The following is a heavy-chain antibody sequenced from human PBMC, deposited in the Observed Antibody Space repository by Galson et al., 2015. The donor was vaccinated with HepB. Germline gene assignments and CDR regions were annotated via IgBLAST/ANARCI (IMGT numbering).Heavy chain of an antibody. Sequence: SVKVSCKASGYTFTGYYMHWVRQAPGQGLEWMGWINPKSGGTKYAQKFQGRVTMTRDTSSSKAYMVLSNLISDDTALYYCAREGSGSYQYCFDFWGQGALVTVSS. CDR1: GYTFTGYY. CDR3: AREGSGSYQYCFDF. D-gene: IGHD1-26*01. V-gene: IGHV1-2*02. J-gene: IGHJ4*02. CDR2: INPKSGGT.